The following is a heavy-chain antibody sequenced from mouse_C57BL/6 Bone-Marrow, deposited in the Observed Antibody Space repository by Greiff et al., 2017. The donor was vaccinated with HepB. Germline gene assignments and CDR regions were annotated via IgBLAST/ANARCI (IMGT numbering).Heavy chain of an antibody. D-gene: IGHD4-1*01. Sequence: EVKLMESGPELVKPGASVKISCKASGYSFTGYYMNWVKQSPEKSLEWIGEINPSTGGTTYNQKFKAKATLTVDKSSSTAYMQLKSLTSEDSAVYYCAITGTLGYWGQGTTLTVSS. CDR3: AITGTLGY. CDR2: INPSTGGT. J-gene: IGHJ2*01. V-gene: IGHV1-42*01. CDR1: GYSFTGYY.